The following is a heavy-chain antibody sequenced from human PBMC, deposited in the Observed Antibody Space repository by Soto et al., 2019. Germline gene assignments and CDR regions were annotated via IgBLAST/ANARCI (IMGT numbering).Heavy chain of an antibody. CDR3: ARFAGTAIRHYYYGMDV. Sequence: GGSLRLSCAASGFTFSSYWMSWVRQAPGKGLEWVANIKEDGSEKYFVDSVKGRFNISRDNAKNSLYLQINSLRAEDTAVYYCARFAGTAIRHYYYGMDVWGQGTTVTVSS. CDR1: GFTFSSYW. J-gene: IGHJ6*02. CDR2: IKEDGSEK. D-gene: IGHD2-21*02. V-gene: IGHV3-7*01.